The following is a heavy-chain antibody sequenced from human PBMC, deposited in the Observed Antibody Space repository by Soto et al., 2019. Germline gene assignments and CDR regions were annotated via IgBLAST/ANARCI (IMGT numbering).Heavy chain of an antibody. V-gene: IGHV4-39*01. CDR3: ARHGITGSYYDAFDT. J-gene: IGHJ3*02. CDR2: IKYSGTT. D-gene: IGHD1-26*01. CDR1: AGWLSRGSYH. Sequence: ETLRLPYTVSAGWLSRGSYHVRWIRQPTGKGLEWIASIKYSGTTFYNPSLKSRVTLSVDTSKNQFALKLSSVTAAETAVYYCARHGITGSYYDAFDTWGQGTMVT.